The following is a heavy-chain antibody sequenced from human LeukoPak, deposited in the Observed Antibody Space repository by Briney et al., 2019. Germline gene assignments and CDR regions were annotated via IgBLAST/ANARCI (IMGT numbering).Heavy chain of an antibody. Sequence: GGSLRLSCAASGFTFSNPWMSWVRQAPGEGLEWVGHIKSKIDGETTGYAAPVKGRFTISRDDSKNMLYLQMNSLKTEDTAVYYCTTELGLSFGVRYFDHWGQGTSATVSS. CDR2: IKSKIDGETT. CDR3: TTELGLSFGVRYFDH. V-gene: IGHV3-15*01. CDR1: GFTFSNPW. J-gene: IGHJ4*02. D-gene: IGHD3-10*01.